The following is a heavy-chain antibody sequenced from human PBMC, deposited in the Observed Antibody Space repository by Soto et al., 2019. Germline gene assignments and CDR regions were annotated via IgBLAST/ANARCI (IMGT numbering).Heavy chain of an antibody. CDR2: IIHILGIA. D-gene: IGHD2-15*01. CDR3: ARDPGYCSGGSCYFD. J-gene: IGHJ4*02. CDR1: GGIFSSYT. Sequence: SVKVSWKASGGIFSSYTIGLVRHAPGQGLEGIARIIHILGIANYAQKFQGRVTITADKSTSSAYMELSSLRSEDTAVYYCARDPGYCSGGSCYFDWGQGTLVTVSS. V-gene: IGHV1-69*04.